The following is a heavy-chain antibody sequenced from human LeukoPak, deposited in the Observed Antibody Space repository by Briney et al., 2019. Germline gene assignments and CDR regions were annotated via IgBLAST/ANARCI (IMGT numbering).Heavy chain of an antibody. D-gene: IGHD5-18*01. CDR1: GLTLSGYG. CDR2: IRYDGSNK. V-gene: IGHV3-30*02. J-gene: IGHJ4*02. Sequence: PGGSLRLSCAASGLTLSGYGMHWVRQAPGKGLEGVAFIRYDGSNKDYADSVKGRFTISRDNSKNTLYLQMNRLRAEDTAVYYCAKDLGYSSGDFDFWGQGTLVTVSS. CDR3: AKDLGYSSGDFDF.